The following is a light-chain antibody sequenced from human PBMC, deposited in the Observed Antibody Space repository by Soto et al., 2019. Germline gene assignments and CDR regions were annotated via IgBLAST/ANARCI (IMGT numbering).Light chain of an antibody. Sequence: QLVLTQPPSASGTPGQRVTISCSGSSSNIGSDTVNWYQQLPGTAPKLLIYNNNQRPSGVPDRFSGSKSGTSASLAISGLQSEDEADYYCAALDDSLNGWVFGGGTKLTVL. CDR2: NNN. V-gene: IGLV1-44*01. CDR1: SSNIGSDT. J-gene: IGLJ3*02. CDR3: AALDDSLNGWV.